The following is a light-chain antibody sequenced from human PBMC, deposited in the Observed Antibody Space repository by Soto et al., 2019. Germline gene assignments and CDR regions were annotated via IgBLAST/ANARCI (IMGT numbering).Light chain of an antibody. CDR3: MQALQTPT. J-gene: IGKJ5*01. Sequence: DIVMTQSPLSLPVTPGDAASISCRSSQILLHSNGYNYLDWYLQKPGQSPQLLIYLGSNRASGVPDRFSGSGSGTDFTLKISRVEAEDVGVYYCMQALQTPTFGQGTRLEIK. CDR1: QILLHSNGYNY. CDR2: LGS. V-gene: IGKV2-28*01.